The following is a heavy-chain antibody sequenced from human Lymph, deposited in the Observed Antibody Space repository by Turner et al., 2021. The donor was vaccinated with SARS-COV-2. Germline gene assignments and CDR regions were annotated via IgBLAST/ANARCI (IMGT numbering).Heavy chain of an antibody. CDR2: ISGNGGDA. CDR3: AKGVRGAMIVVVIPYFDY. CDR1: GSTFSSYA. D-gene: IGHD3-22*01. J-gene: IGHJ4*02. Sequence: EVQLLESGGGLLQPGGSLRLSCAASGSTFSSYAMSWVRRDPGEGVEGVAAISGNGGDAYYADSVKGRFTISRDNSKNTQYLQMNSLRAEDTAVYYCAKGVRGAMIVVVIPYFDYWGQGTLVTVSS. V-gene: IGHV3-23*01.